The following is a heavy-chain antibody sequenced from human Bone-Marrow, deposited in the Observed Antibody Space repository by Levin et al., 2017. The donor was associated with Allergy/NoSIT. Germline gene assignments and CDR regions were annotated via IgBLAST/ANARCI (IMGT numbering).Heavy chain of an antibody. V-gene: IGHV3-30-3*01. CDR3: ARSPGRVTTVTTWYFDY. D-gene: IGHD4-17*01. CDR1: GFTFSSYA. Sequence: GGSLRLSCAASGFTFSSYAMHWVRQAPGKGLEWVAVISYDGSNKYYADSVKGRFTISRDNSKNTLYLQMNSLRAEDTAVYYCARSPGRVTTVTTWYFDYWGQGTLVTVSS. CDR2: ISYDGSNK. J-gene: IGHJ4*02.